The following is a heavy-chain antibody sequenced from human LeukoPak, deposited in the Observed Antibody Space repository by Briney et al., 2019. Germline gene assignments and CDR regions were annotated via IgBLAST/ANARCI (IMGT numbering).Heavy chain of an antibody. J-gene: IGHJ4*02. V-gene: IGHV3-33*01. CDR1: GFTFSSYG. CDR2: IWYDGSNK. CDR3: ARAYCSGGSCYSDFEY. Sequence: PGRSLRLSCAASGFTFSSYGMHWVRQAPGKGLEWVAVIWYDGSNKYYADSVKGRFTISRDNSKNTLYLQMNSLRAEDTAVYYCARAYCSGGSCYSDFEYWGQGTLVTVSS. D-gene: IGHD2-15*01.